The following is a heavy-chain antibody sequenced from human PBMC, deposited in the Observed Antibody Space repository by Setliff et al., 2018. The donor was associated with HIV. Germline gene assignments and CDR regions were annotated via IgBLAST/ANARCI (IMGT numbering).Heavy chain of an antibody. J-gene: IGHJ6*02. CDR3: ARDHCSSSGCYEYSYYGMDA. CDR2: INPSGGST. D-gene: IGHD2-2*01. Sequence: ASVKVSCKASGYTFTGYYMHWVRQAPGQGLEWMGIINPSGGSTRNAQKFQGRVTMTRDTSTSTVYMELTSLRSEDTAVYYCARDHCSSSGCYEYSYYGMDAWGQGTTVTVSS. V-gene: IGHV1-46*01. CDR1: GYTFTGYY.